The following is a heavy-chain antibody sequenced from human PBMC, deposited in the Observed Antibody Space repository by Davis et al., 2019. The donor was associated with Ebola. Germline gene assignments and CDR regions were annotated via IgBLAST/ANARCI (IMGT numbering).Heavy chain of an antibody. CDR3: ARQSHYGGTDH. CDR1: GDSIDRHY. Sequence: MPSETLSLTCTVSGDSIDRHYWTWIRQPPGKGLEWIGYVYYSGSTSYNPSLKSRITISLDTSRNQFSLKLSSVTAADTAVYYCARQSHYGGTDHWGQGTLVTVSA. CDR2: VYYSGST. J-gene: IGHJ5*02. D-gene: IGHD2-21*01. V-gene: IGHV4-59*08.